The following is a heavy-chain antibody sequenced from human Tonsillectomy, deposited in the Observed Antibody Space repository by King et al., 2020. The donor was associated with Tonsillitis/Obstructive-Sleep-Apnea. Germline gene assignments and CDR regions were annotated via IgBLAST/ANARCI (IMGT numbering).Heavy chain of an antibody. CDR3: ARLYCSTTSCYYYYYMDV. V-gene: IGHV2-26*01. Sequence: TLKESGPVLVKPPETLTLTCTVSGFSLSNARMGVSWIRQPPGKALEWLAHIFSNGEESATSLKSRLTISKDTSKSQVVLTMTNMDPVDTATYYCARLYCSTTSCYYYYYMDVWGKGTTVTVSS. CDR1: GFSLSNARMG. D-gene: IGHD2-2*01. CDR2: IFSNGEE. J-gene: IGHJ6*03.